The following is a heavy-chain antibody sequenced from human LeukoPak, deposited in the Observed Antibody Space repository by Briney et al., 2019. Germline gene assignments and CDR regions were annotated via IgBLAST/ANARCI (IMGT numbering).Heavy chain of an antibody. CDR3: AKSFRGYSYGKIDY. CDR2: ITSSSSYI. V-gene: IGHV3-21*01. J-gene: IGHJ4*02. Sequence: GGSLRLSCAASGFTSSSYSMNWVRQAPGKGLEWVSSITSSSSYIYYADSVKGRFTISRDNAKNSLYLQMNSLRAEDTAVYYCAKSFRGYSYGKIDYWGQGTLVTVSS. CDR1: GFTSSSYS. D-gene: IGHD5-18*01.